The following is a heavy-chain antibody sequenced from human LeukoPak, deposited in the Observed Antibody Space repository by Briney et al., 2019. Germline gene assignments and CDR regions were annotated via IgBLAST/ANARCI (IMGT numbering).Heavy chain of an antibody. J-gene: IGHJ4*02. CDR1: DGSFSGSY. V-gene: IGHV4-34*01. D-gene: IGHD6-13*01. CDR2: INHSGSA. Sequence: PSETLSLTCAVYDGSFSGSYCTWIRQPPGKGLEWIGEINHSGSANHNPSLKSRVTILLDTSKNQFSLNLSSVTAADTAVYYCARVTGYMTEDYFDYWGQGTLITVSS. CDR3: ARVTGYMTEDYFDY.